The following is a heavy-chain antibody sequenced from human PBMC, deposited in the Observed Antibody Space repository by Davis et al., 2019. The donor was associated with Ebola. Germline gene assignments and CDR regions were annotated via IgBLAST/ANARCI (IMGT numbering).Heavy chain of an antibody. CDR1: GFTFSTYA. V-gene: IGHV3-23*01. D-gene: IGHD4-23*01. CDR3: TRGNLGGDY. J-gene: IGHJ4*02. Sequence: GESLKISCAGSGFTFSTYAMTWVRQAPGKGLEWVSRISGSGGDPHYADSVKGRFTISRDNSKNTLYLQMNSLRDDDTAVYYCTRGNLGGDYWGQGTLVTVSS. CDR2: ISGSGGDP.